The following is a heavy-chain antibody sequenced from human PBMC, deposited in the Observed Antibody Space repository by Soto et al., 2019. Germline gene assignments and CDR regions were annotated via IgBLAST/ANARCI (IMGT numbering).Heavy chain of an antibody. J-gene: IGHJ4*02. D-gene: IGHD6-6*01. Sequence: SGPTLVNPTQTLTLTCTFSGFSLTSNDVGVGWIRQPPGKALEWLALIYWDDDKRYSPSLKSRLTITKDTSKNQVVLRMTNMDPVDTATYYCAHSRYSRSSFDYWGQGTLVTVSS. V-gene: IGHV2-5*02. CDR2: IYWDDDK. CDR3: AHSRYSRSSFDY. CDR1: GFSLTSNDVG.